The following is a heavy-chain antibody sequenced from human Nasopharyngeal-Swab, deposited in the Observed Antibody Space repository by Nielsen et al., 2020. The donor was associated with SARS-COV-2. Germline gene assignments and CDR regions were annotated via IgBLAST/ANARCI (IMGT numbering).Heavy chain of an antibody. Sequence: GESLKISCAASGFTFSSYAMHWVRQAPDKGLEWVAVISYDGSNKYYADSVKGRFTISRDNSKNTLYLQMNSLRAEDTAVYYCASPYSGSYLDAFDIWGQGTMVTVSS. CDR1: GFTFSSYA. CDR3: ASPYSGSYLDAFDI. V-gene: IGHV3-30-3*01. D-gene: IGHD1-26*01. J-gene: IGHJ3*02. CDR2: ISYDGSNK.